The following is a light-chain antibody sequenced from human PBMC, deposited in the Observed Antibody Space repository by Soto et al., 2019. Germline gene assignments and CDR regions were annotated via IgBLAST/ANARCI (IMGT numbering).Light chain of an antibody. V-gene: IGKV1-5*01. CDR2: AAS. J-gene: IGKJ1*01. CDR1: QSVSGW. Sequence: DIQMTQSPSTLSASVGDTVTVTCRASQSVSGWLAWYQQKPGEAPKLLIYAASTLQSGVPSRFSGSGSGTDFTLTISCLQSEDFATYYCQQYYSYPTWTFGQGTKVDIK. CDR3: QQYYSYPTWT.